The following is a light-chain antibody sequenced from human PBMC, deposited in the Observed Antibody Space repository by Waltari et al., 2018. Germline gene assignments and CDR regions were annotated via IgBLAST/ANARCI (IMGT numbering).Light chain of an antibody. CDR1: TNDIGLYNF. J-gene: IGLJ2*01. V-gene: IGLV2-23*02. CDR3: CSYADSGNVV. Sequence: QSALTQPASLSGSPGQSITLSCAGSTNDIGLYNFVSWYQHYPGKAPKLMMYDVTVRPSGVSSRFSGSKSGNTASLTITGLQADDEAYYYCCSYADSGNVVFGGGTKVTVL. CDR2: DVT.